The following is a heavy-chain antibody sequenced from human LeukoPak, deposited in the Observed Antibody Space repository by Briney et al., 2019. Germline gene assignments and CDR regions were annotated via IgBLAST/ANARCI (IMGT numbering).Heavy chain of an antibody. CDR1: GFTFSTFA. CDR2: IFPSGGEI. V-gene: IGHV3-23*01. CDR3: ATYRQVLLPFES. J-gene: IGHJ4*02. D-gene: IGHD2-8*02. Sequence: GGSLRLTCAASGFTFSTFAMIWVRQPPGKGLEWVSSIFPSGGEIHYADSVRGRFTISSDNSKSTLSLQMNSLRAEDTAIYYCATYRQVLLPFESWGQGTLVTVSS.